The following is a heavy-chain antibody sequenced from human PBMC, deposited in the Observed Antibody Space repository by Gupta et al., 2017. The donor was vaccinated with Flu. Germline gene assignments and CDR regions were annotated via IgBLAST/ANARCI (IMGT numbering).Heavy chain of an antibody. V-gene: IGHV3-30-3*02. J-gene: IGHJ6*02. CDR1: GFIFDSYA. CDR2: VSNAGFIK. Sequence: VESGGGVVQPGKSLRLSCAASGFIFDSYAMNWVRQAPGKGLEWVTSVSNAGFIKASRDFLKGRCTISRANSNNIPYLEMNRLIDEDTAVDYCAKNRSPSMRNDMDVWGQGTSGTVSS. CDR3: AKNRSPSMRNDMDV.